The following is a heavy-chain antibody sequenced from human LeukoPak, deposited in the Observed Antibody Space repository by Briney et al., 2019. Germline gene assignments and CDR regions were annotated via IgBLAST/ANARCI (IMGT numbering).Heavy chain of an antibody. CDR1: GGAISSYH. D-gene: IGHD4-23*01. V-gene: IGHV4-4*07. CDR2: IYTSGST. Sequence: SETLSLTCTVSGGAISSYHWSWIRQPAGKGLEWIGRIYTSGSTNYNPSLKSRVTISVDTSKNQFSLKLSSVTAADTAVYYCARALYGGRYYYYYGMDVWGQGTTVTVSS. CDR3: ARALYGGRYYYYYGMDV. J-gene: IGHJ6*02.